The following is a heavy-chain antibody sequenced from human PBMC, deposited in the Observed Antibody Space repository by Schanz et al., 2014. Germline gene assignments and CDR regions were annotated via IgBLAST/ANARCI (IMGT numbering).Heavy chain of an antibody. V-gene: IGHV3-23*04. CDR3: LAPDYGMDV. CDR1: EFTFSTDA. CDR2: ISASGGDT. J-gene: IGHJ6*02. Sequence: EVHLVESGGGLVQPGGSLRLSCAASEFTFSTDAMSWVRQAPGKGLEWLSVISASGGDTYYADSVKGRFTISRDNAKNSLFLQMNSLRAEDTAVYYCLAPDYGMDVWGQGTTVTVSS.